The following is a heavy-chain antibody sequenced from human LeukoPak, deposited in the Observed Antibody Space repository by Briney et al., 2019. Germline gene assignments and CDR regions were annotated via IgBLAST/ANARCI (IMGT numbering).Heavy chain of an antibody. D-gene: IGHD3-16*01. Sequence: GGSLRLSCAASGFTFSSYAMSWVRQAPGKGLEWVSAIGGSGGSTYYADSVKGRFTISRDNSKNTLYLQMNSLRAEDTAVYYCARDDYVWGTHRYWGQGTLVTVSS. J-gene: IGHJ4*02. V-gene: IGHV3-23*01. CDR3: ARDDYVWGTHRY. CDR2: IGGSGGST. CDR1: GFTFSSYA.